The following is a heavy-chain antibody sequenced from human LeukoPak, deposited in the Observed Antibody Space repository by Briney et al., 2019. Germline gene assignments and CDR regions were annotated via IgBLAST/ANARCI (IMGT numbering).Heavy chain of an antibody. Sequence: SETLSLTCAVYGGSFSGYYWSWIPQPPGKGLEWIGEINHSGSTNYNPPLKSRVTISVDTSKNQFSLKLSSVTAADTAVYYCARVRAAAGEYNWFDPWGQGTLVTVSS. D-gene: IGHD6-13*01. V-gene: IGHV4-34*01. CDR1: GGSFSGYY. CDR3: ARVRAAAGEYNWFDP. J-gene: IGHJ5*02. CDR2: INHSGST.